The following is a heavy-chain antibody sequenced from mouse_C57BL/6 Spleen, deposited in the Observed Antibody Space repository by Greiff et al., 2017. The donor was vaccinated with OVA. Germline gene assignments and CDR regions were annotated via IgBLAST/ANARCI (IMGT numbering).Heavy chain of an antibody. CDR3: TRWDYGNHDY. CDR2: IDPETGGT. Sequence: QVQLQQSGAELVRPGASVTLSCKASGYTFTDYEMHWVKQTPVHGLEWIGAIDPETGGTAYNQKFKGKAILTADKSSSTAYMELRSLTSEDSAVYYCTRWDYGNHDYWGQGTTLTVSS. J-gene: IGHJ2*01. CDR1: GYTFTDYE. V-gene: IGHV1-15*01. D-gene: IGHD2-1*01.